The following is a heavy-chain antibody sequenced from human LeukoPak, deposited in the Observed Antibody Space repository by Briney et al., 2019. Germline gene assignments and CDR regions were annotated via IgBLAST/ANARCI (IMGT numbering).Heavy chain of an antibody. V-gene: IGHV3-23*01. D-gene: IGHD3-9*01. J-gene: IGHJ3*02. CDR3: ARASWYYDILTGYYQYDAFDI. Sequence: GGSLRLSCAASGFTFSSYAMSWVRQAPGKGLEWVSAISGSGGSTYYADSVKGRFTISRDNSKNTLYLQMNSLRAEDTAVYYCARASWYYDILTGYYQYDAFDIWGQGTMVTVSS. CDR2: ISGSGGST. CDR1: GFTFSSYA.